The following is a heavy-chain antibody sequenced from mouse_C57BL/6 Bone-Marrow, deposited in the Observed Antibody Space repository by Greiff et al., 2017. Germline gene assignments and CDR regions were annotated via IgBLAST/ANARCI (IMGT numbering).Heavy chain of an antibody. D-gene: IGHD1-1*01. CDR1: GYTFTSYW. J-gene: IGHJ3*01. CDR3: ARERDYYGSSYAWFAY. Sequence: QVQLQQPGAELVMPGASVKLSCKASGYTFTSYWMHWVKQRPGQGLEWIGEIDPSDSYTNYNQKFKGKSTLHVDKSSSTAYMQLSSLTSEDSAVYYCARERDYYGSSYAWFAYWGQGTLVTVSA. V-gene: IGHV1-69*01. CDR2: IDPSDSYT.